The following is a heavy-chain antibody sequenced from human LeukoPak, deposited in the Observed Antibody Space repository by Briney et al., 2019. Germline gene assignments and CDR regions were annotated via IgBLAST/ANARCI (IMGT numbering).Heavy chain of an antibody. Sequence: GGSLRLSCAASGFTFSSYAMSWVRQAPGKGLEWVSGINADDGSTYYADSVKGRFTISRDNSKNALYLQMNSLRAEDTAIYYCAKGNVIVVVDYIGGQGTLVTVSS. D-gene: IGHD3-22*01. CDR3: AKGNVIVVVDYI. J-gene: IGHJ4*02. CDR1: GFTFSSYA. CDR2: INADDGST. V-gene: IGHV3-23*01.